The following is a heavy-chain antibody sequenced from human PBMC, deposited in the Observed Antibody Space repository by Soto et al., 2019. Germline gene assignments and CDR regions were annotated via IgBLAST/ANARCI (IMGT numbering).Heavy chain of an antibody. CDR2: FDPEDGET. V-gene: IGHV1-24*01. J-gene: IGHJ4*02. CDR3: VRDWTHYDSSGPGDY. CDR1: GYTLTELS. D-gene: IGHD3-22*01. Sequence: GASVKGSCKVAGYTLTELSMHWVRQAPGKGLEWMGGFDPEDGETIYAQKFQGRVTITRDTSAITAYMELSSLRSEDTAVYYCVRDWTHYDSSGPGDYWGQGTLVTVSS.